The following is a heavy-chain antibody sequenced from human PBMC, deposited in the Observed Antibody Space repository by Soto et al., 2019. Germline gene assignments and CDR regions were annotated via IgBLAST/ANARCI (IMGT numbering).Heavy chain of an antibody. V-gene: IGHV1-69*06. J-gene: IGHJ2*01. CDR3: ARVSRAAAGDWYFDL. Sequence: VQLVESGGGLVKPGGSLRLSCAASGFTFSSYAISWVRQAPGQGLEWMGGIIPIFGTANYAQKFQGRVTITADKSTSTAYMELSSLRSEDTAVYYCARVSRAAAGDWYFDLWGRGTLVTVSS. D-gene: IGHD6-13*01. CDR2: IIPIFGTA. CDR1: GFTFSSYA.